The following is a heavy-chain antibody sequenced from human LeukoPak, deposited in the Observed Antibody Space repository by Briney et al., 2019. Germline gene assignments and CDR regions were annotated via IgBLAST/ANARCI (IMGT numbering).Heavy chain of an antibody. J-gene: IGHJ4*02. CDR3: ARASPYGGDFWSGYR. CDR2: IIPIFGTA. Sequence: HVASVKVSCKASGGTFSSYAISWVRQAPGQGLEWMGGIIPIFGTANYAKKFQGRVTITADKSPSTAYMELSSLRSEDTAVYYCARASPYGGDFWSGYRWGQGTLVTVSS. CDR1: GGTFSSYA. D-gene: IGHD3-3*01. V-gene: IGHV1-69*06.